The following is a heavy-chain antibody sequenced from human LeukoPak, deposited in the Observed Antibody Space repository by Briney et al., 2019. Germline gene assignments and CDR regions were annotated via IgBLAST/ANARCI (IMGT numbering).Heavy chain of an antibody. J-gene: IGHJ4*02. CDR3: ARDSEPYGDYVRGY. D-gene: IGHD4-17*01. CDR2: ISISSSSSI. CDR1: GFTFSSYN. V-gene: IGHV3-48*01. Sequence: GGSLRLSCTASGFTFSSYNMNWVRKSPGKGLEWVSYISISSSSSIYYAPSVKGLFTISRDNSKNTLYLQMNSMRAEDTAVYYCARDSEPYGDYVRGYWGQRTLGTVSS.